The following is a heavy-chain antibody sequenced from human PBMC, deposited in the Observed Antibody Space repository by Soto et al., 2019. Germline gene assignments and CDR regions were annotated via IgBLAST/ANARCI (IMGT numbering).Heavy chain of an antibody. D-gene: IGHD3-16*02. CDR2: ISSSSTYI. J-gene: IGHJ4*02. Sequence: EVQLVESGGGLVKPGGSLRLSCAASGFTFSRYSMIWVRQAPGKGLEWVSSISSSSTYIDYAESVKGRCTISRDNAKNSLYLQVNSLRADDTAVYYCATNEFSVDYWGQGTLVTVSS. CDR3: ATNEFSVDY. V-gene: IGHV3-21*01. CDR1: GFTFSRYS.